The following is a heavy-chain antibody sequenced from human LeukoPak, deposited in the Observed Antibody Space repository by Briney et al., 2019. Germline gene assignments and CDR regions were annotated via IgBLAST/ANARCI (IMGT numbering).Heavy chain of an antibody. Sequence: PSETLSLTCTVSGGSISSYYWSWIRQPAGKGLEWIGRIYTSGSTNYNPSLKSRVTMSVDTSKNQFSLKLSSVTAADTAVYYCARGYDCSSTSCYTPLDWYFDLWGRGTLVTVSS. J-gene: IGHJ2*01. D-gene: IGHD2-2*02. CDR3: ARGYDCSSTSCYTPLDWYFDL. V-gene: IGHV4-4*07. CDR1: GGSISSYY. CDR2: IYTSGST.